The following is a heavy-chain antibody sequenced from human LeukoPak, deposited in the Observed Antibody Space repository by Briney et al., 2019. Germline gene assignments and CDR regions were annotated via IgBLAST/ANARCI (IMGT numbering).Heavy chain of an antibody. Sequence: PSETLPLTCTVSGGSISSSYWSWFRQPAGKGLEWIARIHFSETTNNNPSLKSRVTLSLDTSKNRLSLNMTSVTAADTAVYYCARGGFAPLDLWGQGILVTVSS. CDR3: ARGGFAPLDL. CDR1: GGSISSSY. CDR2: IHFSETT. J-gene: IGHJ5*02. V-gene: IGHV4-4*07. D-gene: IGHD3-16*01.